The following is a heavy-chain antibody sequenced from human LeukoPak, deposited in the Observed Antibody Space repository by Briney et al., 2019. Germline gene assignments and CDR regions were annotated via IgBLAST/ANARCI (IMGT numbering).Heavy chain of an antibody. D-gene: IGHD3-22*01. CDR3: ARQSITMIVVVAYFDL. CDR1: GGSISSSSYY. V-gene: IGHV4-39*01. J-gene: IGHJ2*01. Sequence: PSETLSLTCTVSGGSISSSSYYWGWIRQPPGKGLEWIGSIYYSGSTYYNPSLKSRVTISVDTSKNQFSLKLSSVTAADTAVYYCARQSITMIVVVAYFDLWGRGTLVTASS. CDR2: IYYSGST.